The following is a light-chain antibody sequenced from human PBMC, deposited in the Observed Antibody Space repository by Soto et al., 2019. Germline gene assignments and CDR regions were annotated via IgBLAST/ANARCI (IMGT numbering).Light chain of an antibody. CDR2: DAS. CDR1: RHINVY. Sequence: DVQMTQSPSSLSASIGDRVTITCQAARHINVYLNWYQQQPGKAPKLLIYDASNLQAGVPSRFSASGSGTDFTLTISSLQPEDIATYYCQQYDSPPLTFGGGTKVELK. CDR3: QQYDSPPLT. J-gene: IGKJ4*01. V-gene: IGKV1-33*01.